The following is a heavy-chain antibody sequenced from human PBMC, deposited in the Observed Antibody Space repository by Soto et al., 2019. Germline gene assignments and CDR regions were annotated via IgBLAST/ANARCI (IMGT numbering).Heavy chain of an antibody. CDR1: GGSISSGGYS. V-gene: IGHV4-30-2*01. Sequence: SETLSLTCAVSGGSISSGGYSWSWIRQPPGKGLEWIGYIYHSGSTYYNPSLKSRVTISVDRSKNQFSLKLSSVTAADTAVYYCARGNVEYGGPDDDFDIWGQGTMVTVSS. D-gene: IGHD4-17*01. CDR2: IYHSGST. CDR3: ARGNVEYGGPDDDFDI. J-gene: IGHJ3*02.